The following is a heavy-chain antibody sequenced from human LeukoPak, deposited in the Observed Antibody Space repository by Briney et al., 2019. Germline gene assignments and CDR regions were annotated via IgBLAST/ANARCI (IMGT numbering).Heavy chain of an antibody. D-gene: IGHD3-16*02. CDR2: ISGSGGST. CDR1: GFIFSSYA. J-gene: IGHJ6*02. Sequence: PGGSLRLSCAASGFIFSSYAMSWVRQAPGKGLEWVSAISGSGGSTYYADSVKGRFTISRDNSKNTLYLQMNTLRAEDTAVYYCAKDLITFGGVIAQGFYYGMDVWGQGTTVTVSS. CDR3: AKDLITFGGVIAQGFYYGMDV. V-gene: IGHV3-23*01.